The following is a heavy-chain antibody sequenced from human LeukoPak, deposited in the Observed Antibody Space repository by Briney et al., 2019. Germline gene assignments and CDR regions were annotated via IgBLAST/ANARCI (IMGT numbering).Heavy chain of an antibody. D-gene: IGHD2-15*01. CDR2: INPSGGST. V-gene: IGHV1-46*01. CDR3: ARAPFKDGYFDY. CDR1: GYTFTSYY. Sequence: GASVKASCKASGYTFTSYYMHWVRQAPGQGLEWMGIINPSGGSTSYAQKFQGRVTMTRDTSTSTVYMELSSLRSEDTAVYYCARAPFKDGYFDYWGQGTLVTVSS. J-gene: IGHJ4*02.